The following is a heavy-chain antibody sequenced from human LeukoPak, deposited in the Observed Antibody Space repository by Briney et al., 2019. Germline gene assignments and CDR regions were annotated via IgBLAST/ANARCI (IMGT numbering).Heavy chain of an antibody. Sequence: GGSLRLSCAASGFTFSSYGMHWVRRAPGKGLEWVACIRYDGSNKYYTDSVKGRFTISRDNSKNTLYLQMNSLRAEDTAVYYCAKGEYCSSTSCYRGYYFDYWGQGTLVTVSS. CDR1: GFTFSSYG. CDR2: IRYDGSNK. J-gene: IGHJ4*02. V-gene: IGHV3-30*02. CDR3: AKGEYCSSTSCYRGYYFDY. D-gene: IGHD2-2*02.